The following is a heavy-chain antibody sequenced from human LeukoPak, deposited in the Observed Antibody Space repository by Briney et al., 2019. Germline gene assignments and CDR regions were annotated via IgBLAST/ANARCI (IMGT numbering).Heavy chain of an antibody. CDR2: IYYSGST. J-gene: IGHJ4*02. Sequence: PSETLSLTCAVYGGSFSSSSYYWGWIRQTPGKGLEWIGSIYYSGSTYYNPSLKSRVTLSVDTSKNQFSLKLSSVTAADTAVYYCARGLGEIAAAGRPWDYWGQGTLVTVSS. CDR3: ARGLGEIAAAGRPWDY. V-gene: IGHV4-39*07. CDR1: GGSFSSSSYY. D-gene: IGHD6-13*01.